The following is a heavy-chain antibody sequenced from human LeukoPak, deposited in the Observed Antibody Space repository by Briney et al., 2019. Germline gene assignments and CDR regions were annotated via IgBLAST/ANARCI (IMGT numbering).Heavy chain of an antibody. CDR3: ARIETDSNGYSLGAFDI. CDR1: GYTFTDNY. CDR2: INPNSGDT. D-gene: IGHD3-22*01. V-gene: IGHV1-2*02. J-gene: IGHJ3*02. Sequence: ASVTVSFKASGYTFTDNYLHWVRQAPGQGLEGMGWINPNSGDTNYAQNFQGRVTMTRDTSISTAYMDLSRLRSDDTAVYCCARIETDSNGYSLGAFDIWGQGTMVTVSS.